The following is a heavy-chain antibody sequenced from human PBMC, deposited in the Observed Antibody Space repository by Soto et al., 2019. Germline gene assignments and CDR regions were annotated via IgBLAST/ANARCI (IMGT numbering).Heavy chain of an antibody. CDR1: GFTFSGYW. CDR2: IKQDGSEK. D-gene: IGHD2-2*01. J-gene: IGHJ4*02. V-gene: IGHV3-7*01. CDR3: AKNNRYCSSTNCFVFDY. Sequence: EVQLVESGGGLVQPGGSLRLSCAASGFTFSGYWMSWVRQAPGKGLEWVANIKQDGSEKYYVDSVKGRFTISRDNAKNSLYLLMNSLRPEDTAVYYCAKNNRYCSSTNCFVFDYWGQGTLVTVSS.